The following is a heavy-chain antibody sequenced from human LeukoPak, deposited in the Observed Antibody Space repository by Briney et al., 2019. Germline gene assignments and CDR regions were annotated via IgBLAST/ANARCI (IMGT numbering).Heavy chain of an antibody. V-gene: IGHV1-8*01. J-gene: IGHJ6*03. D-gene: IGHD6-13*01. Sequence: EASVKVSCKASGYTFTSYDINWVRQATGQGLEWMGWMNPNSGNTGYAQKFQGRVTMTRNTSISTAYMELSSLRSEDTAVYYCARVRPYSSSRDYYYMDVWGKGTTVTVSS. CDR1: GYTFTSYD. CDR3: ARVRPYSSSRDYYYMDV. CDR2: MNPNSGNT.